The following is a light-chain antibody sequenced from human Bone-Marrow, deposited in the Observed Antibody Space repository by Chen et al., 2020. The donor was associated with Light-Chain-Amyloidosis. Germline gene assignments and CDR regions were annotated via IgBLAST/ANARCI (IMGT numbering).Light chain of an antibody. CDR3: SSYTITNTLV. CDR2: EVT. Sequence: QSALPQPASVSGSPGQSITIPCTGTSSDVGGDNHVSWYQQPPDKAPKLMIYEVTNRPSWVPDRFSGSKSDNTASLTISGLQTEDEADYFCSSYTITNTLVFGSGTRVTVL. CDR1: SSDVGGDNH. V-gene: IGLV2-14*01. J-gene: IGLJ1*01.